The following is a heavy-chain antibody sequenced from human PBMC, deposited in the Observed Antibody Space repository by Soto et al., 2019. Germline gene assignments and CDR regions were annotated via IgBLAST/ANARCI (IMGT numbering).Heavy chain of an antibody. CDR2: IYNGGST. J-gene: IGHJ6*02. Sequence: SETLSLTCTVSGVSISSYYWSWIGQPPGKGLEWIGYIYNGGSTNYNPSLKSRVTMSQDTPKNQFFLKLTSMTDADTAVYYCVRDSFDTSGIRVRMDVWGQGTTVTVSS. V-gene: IGHV4-59*01. D-gene: IGHD3-22*01. CDR3: VRDSFDTSGIRVRMDV. CDR1: GVSISSYY.